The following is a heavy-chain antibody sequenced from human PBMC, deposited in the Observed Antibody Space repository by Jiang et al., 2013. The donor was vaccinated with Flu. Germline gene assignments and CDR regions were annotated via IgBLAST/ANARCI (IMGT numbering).Heavy chain of an antibody. D-gene: IGHD3-22*01. CDR3: ARGYDSSGYYSSSFDY. V-gene: IGHV3-64*01. CDR1: SSYA. Sequence: SSYAMHWSPGSGRTEYVSAISSNGGSTYYANSVKGRFTISRDNSKNTLYLQMGSLRAEDMAVYYCARGYDSSGYYSSSFDYWGQGTLVTVSS. CDR2: ISSNGGST. J-gene: IGHJ4*02.